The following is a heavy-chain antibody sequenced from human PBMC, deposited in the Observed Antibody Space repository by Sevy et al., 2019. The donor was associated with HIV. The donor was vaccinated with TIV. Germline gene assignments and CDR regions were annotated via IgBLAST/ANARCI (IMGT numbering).Heavy chain of an antibody. CDR3: ARLKLHSDPYYFDL. D-gene: IGHD3-10*01. Sequence: GGSLRLSCAASGFTFSDSWMSWVRQAPEKGLEWVANIKQDGSKKYYVDSVKGRFIVSSANAKKSLYLEMSSLSAEDTAVYYCARLKLHSDPYYFDLWGQVTLVTVSS. J-gene: IGHJ4*02. CDR1: GFTFSDSW. CDR2: IKQDGSKK. V-gene: IGHV3-7*01.